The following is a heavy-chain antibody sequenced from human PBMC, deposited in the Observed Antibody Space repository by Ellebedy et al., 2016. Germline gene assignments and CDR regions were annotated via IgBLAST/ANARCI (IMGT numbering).Heavy chain of an antibody. J-gene: IGHJ6*02. CDR1: GFTFSSYS. D-gene: IGHD3-10*01. CDR2: ISYDGSNK. Sequence: GESLKISCAASGFTFSSYSMHWVRQAPGKGLEWVAVISYDGSNKYYADSVKGRFTISRDNSKNTLYLQMNSLRAEDTAVYYCARDHSPGGRNYYSYGMDVWGQGTTVTVSS. CDR3: ARDHSPGGRNYYSYGMDV. V-gene: IGHV3-30*03.